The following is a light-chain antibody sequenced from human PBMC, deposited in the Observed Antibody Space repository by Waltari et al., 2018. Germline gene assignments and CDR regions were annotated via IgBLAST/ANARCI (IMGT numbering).Light chain of an antibody. J-gene: IGLJ2*01. CDR3: TSYTRKTTLL. CDR1: SSDVGAYKY. CDR2: EVS. Sequence: QSALTQPASVSGSPGQSITISCSGTSSDVGAYKYVFWYQHHPGKAPKLIIYEVSNRPSGVSNRFSGSKSDNTASLTISGLQAEDEADYYCTSYTRKTTLLFGGGTKLTVL. V-gene: IGLV2-14*01.